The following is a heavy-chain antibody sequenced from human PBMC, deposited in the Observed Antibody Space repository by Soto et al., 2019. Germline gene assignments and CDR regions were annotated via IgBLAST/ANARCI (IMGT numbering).Heavy chain of an antibody. V-gene: IGHV3-23*01. J-gene: IGHJ4*02. Sequence: PGGSLRLSCAASGFTFASYAMSWVRQAPGKGLEWVSGISGSGGNTYNADSVRGRFTISRDNAQNTLYLDMISLRAEDTAVYYCAKGLSIAAAGPFDYWDQGTLVTVSS. CDR1: GFTFASYA. D-gene: IGHD6-13*01. CDR2: ISGSGGNT. CDR3: AKGLSIAAAGPFDY.